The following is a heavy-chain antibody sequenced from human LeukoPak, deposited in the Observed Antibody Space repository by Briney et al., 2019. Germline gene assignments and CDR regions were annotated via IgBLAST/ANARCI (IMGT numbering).Heavy chain of an antibody. V-gene: IGHV4-38-2*02. J-gene: IGHJ4*02. D-gene: IGHD6-6*01. CDR2: IYHSGST. CDR3: ARDSSSSDYYFDY. Sequence: SETLSLTCTVSGYSISSGYYWGWIRQPPGKGLEWIGSIYHSGSTYYNPSLKSRVTISVDTSKNQFSLKLSSVTAADTAVYYCARDSSSSDYYFDYWGQGTLVTVSS. CDR1: GYSISSGYY.